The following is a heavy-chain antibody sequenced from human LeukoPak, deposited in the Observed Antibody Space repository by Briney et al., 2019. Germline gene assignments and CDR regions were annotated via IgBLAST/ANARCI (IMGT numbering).Heavy chain of an antibody. CDR3: ARGDNSAFDI. CDR1: GFTFSSYE. D-gene: IGHD3-22*01. J-gene: IGHJ3*02. V-gene: IGHV3-48*03. Sequence: PGGSLRLSCAASGFTFSSYEMNWVRQAPGKGLEWVAYISSSGGIIYYADSVNGRFTISRDNAKNSLYLQMNSLRAEDTAVYYCARGDNSAFDIWGQGTMVTVSS. CDR2: ISSSGGII.